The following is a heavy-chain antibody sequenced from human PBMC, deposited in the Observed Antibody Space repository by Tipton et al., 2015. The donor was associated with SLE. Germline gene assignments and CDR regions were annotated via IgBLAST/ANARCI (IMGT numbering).Heavy chain of an antibody. J-gene: IGHJ4*02. V-gene: IGHV3-30-3*01. CDR3: ARDKAASYFDY. CDR1: GFTFSSYA. CDR2: ISYDGINK. D-gene: IGHD6-13*01. Sequence: SLRLSCAASGFTFSSYAMHWVRQAPGKGLEWVAVISYDGINKYYADSVKGRFTISRDNSKNTLYLQMNSLRAEDTAVYYCARDKAASYFDYWGQGTLVTVSS.